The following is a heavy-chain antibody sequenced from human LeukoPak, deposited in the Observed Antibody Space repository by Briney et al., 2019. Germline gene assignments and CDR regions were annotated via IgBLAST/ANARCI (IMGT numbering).Heavy chain of an antibody. CDR2: ISYDGSNK. D-gene: IGHD1-26*01. J-gene: IGHJ4*02. V-gene: IGHV3-30*04. CDR1: GFTFSSCA. CDR3: ARDPSGRYYSNLHY. Sequence: GGSLRLSCAASGFTFSSCALHWVRQAPGKGLEWVAVISYDGSNKYYADSVKGRFTISRYNSKNTVYLQMNSLTAEDTAVYYCARDPSGRYYSNLHYRGQGTLVTVSS.